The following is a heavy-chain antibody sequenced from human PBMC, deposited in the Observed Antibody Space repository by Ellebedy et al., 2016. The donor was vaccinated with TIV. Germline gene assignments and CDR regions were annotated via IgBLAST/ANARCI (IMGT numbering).Heavy chain of an antibody. CDR2: IYPVDSDT. Sequence: PGGSLRLSCKGSGYSFTNSWIGWVRQMPGKGLEWLGIIYPVDSDTRYSPPFQGQVTISADKSISTAYLQWSSLKASDTAMYYCARGSRRKFDWLFPFDYWGQGTLVTVSS. CDR3: ARGSRRKFDWLFPFDY. CDR1: GYSFTNSW. D-gene: IGHD3-9*01. V-gene: IGHV5-51*01. J-gene: IGHJ4*02.